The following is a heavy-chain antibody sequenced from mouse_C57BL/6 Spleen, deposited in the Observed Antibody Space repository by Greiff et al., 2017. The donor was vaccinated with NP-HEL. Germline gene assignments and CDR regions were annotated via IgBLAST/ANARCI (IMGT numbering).Heavy chain of an antibody. CDR2: IDPENGDT. J-gene: IGHJ2*01. V-gene: IGHV14-4*01. CDR1: GFNIKDDY. Sequence: EVQVVESGAELVRPGASVKLSCTASGFNIKDDYMHWVKQRPEQGLEWIGWIDPENGDTEYASKFQGKATITADTSSNTAYLQLSSLTSEDAAVYYCTTGYYYGSSYPYYFDYWGQGTTLTVSS. CDR3: TTGYYYGSSYPYYFDY. D-gene: IGHD1-1*01.